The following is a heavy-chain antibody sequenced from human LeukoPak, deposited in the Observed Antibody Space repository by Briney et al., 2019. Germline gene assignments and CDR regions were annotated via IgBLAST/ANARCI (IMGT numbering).Heavy chain of an antibody. CDR2: IYYSGST. V-gene: IGHV4-59*01. Sequence: PSETLSLTCTVSGGPISNYYWSWIRQPPGKGLEWIGYIYYSGSTNYNPSLKSRVTISVDTSKKQFSLKLSSVTAADTAVYYCARTDGGGSYQKSPEFFQHWGQGTLVTVSS. CDR1: GGPISNYY. CDR3: ARTDGGGSYQKSPEFFQH. J-gene: IGHJ1*01. D-gene: IGHD1-26*01.